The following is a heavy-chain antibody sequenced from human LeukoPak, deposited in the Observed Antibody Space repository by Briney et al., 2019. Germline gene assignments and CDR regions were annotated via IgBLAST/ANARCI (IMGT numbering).Heavy chain of an antibody. Sequence: SETLSLTCAVYGGSSSGYYWSWIRQPPGKGLEWIGEINHSGSTNYNPSLKSRVTISVDTSKNQFSLKLSSVTAADTAVYYCARHGARYCSSTSCYRRGWFDPWGQGTLVTVSS. D-gene: IGHD2-2*01. CDR2: INHSGST. V-gene: IGHV4-34*01. CDR3: ARHGARYCSSTSCYRRGWFDP. J-gene: IGHJ5*02. CDR1: GGSSSGYY.